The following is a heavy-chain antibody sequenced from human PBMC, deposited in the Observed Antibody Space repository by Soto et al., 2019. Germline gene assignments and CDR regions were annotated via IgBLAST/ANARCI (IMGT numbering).Heavy chain of an antibody. CDR3: ARGRKKRHFYNYGLDV. CDR2: INDSGYV. Sequence: PSETLSLTFAVYVGSFSGYYWNWVRQSQEKGLEWIGEINDSGYVKYNPSLKNRVTMAVDTAKNQFSVTLTSVTAADTAVYFCARGRKKRHFYNYGLDVWGQGTTVTVSS. J-gene: IGHJ6*02. CDR1: VGSFSGYY. V-gene: IGHV4-34*01.